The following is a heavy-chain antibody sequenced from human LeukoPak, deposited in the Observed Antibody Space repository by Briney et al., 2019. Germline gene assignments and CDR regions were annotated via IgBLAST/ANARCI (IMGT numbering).Heavy chain of an antibody. CDR1: GDSISSGDYY. J-gene: IGHJ4*02. Sequence: PSETLSLTCTVSGDSISSGDYYWSWIRQPAGKGLEWIGRISSSGSTNYNPSLKSRVTISVDTSKNQFSLKLSSVTAADTAVYYCARDLPPDYWGQGTLVTVSS. V-gene: IGHV4-61*02. CDR3: ARDLPPDY. CDR2: ISSSGST.